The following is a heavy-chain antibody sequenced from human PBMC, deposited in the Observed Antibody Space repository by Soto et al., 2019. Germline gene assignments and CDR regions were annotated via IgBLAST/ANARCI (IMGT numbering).Heavy chain of an antibody. CDR2: IKQDGSEK. CDR3: ARDINYSAV. CDR1: GFTFSSYW. D-gene: IGHD3-10*01. V-gene: IGHV3-7*05. Sequence: PGXSLILSCAASGFTFSSYWMSCVRQAPGKGLEWVANIKQDGSEKYYVDSVKGRFTISRDNAKNSLYLQMNSLRAEDTAVYYCARDINYSAVWGQGTTVTVSS. J-gene: IGHJ6*02.